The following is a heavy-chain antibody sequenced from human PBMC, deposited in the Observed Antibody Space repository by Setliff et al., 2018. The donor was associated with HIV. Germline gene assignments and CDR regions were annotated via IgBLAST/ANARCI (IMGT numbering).Heavy chain of an antibody. V-gene: IGHV3-15*01. J-gene: IGHJ4*02. CDR3: TRDRRGSNSWSGYNGGFDY. CDR2: IKSGGTA. CDR1: GFSFSGAW. Sequence: GGSLRLSCAASGFSFSGAWMRWVRQAPGKGLEWVAQIKSGGTADYAAPVKGRFTISRDDSKNVVSLQMDSLKTEDTAVYFCTRDRRGSNSWSGYNGGFDYWGQGTLVTVSS. D-gene: IGHD3-3*01.